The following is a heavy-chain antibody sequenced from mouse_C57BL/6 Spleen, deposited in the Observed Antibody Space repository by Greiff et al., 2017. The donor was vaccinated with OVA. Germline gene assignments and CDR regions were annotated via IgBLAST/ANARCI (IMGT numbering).Heavy chain of an antibody. J-gene: IGHJ1*03. V-gene: IGHV1-69*01. Sequence: QVQLKQPGAELVMPGASVKLSCKASGYTFTSYWMHWVKQRPGQGLEWIGEIDPSASYTNYNQKFKGKSTLTVDKSSITAYMQISSLSSEDSTVYYCARAYGSSYWYFDVWGTGTTVTVSS. CDR1: GYTFTSYW. CDR2: IDPSASYT. D-gene: IGHD1-1*01. CDR3: ARAYGSSYWYFDV.